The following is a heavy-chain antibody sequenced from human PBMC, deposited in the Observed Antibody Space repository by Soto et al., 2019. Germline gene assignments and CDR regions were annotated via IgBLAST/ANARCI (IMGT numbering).Heavy chain of an antibody. V-gene: IGHV3-7*03. CDR3: AVYGYGVSAAAY. J-gene: IGHJ4*02. CDR2: IYQDGSER. Sequence: PGGSLRLSCAVSGLTFRNDCLSWVRQAPGQGLEWVANIYQDGSERYYVDSVRGRFTISRDNVENTLYLQLNSLRPEDKAVYYYAVYGYGVSAAAYWGQGTLVTVSS. D-gene: IGHD4-17*01. CDR1: GLTFRNDC.